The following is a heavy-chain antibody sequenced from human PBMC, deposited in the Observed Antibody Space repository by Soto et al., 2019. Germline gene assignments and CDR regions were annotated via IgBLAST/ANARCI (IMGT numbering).Heavy chain of an antibody. Sequence: KTSETLSLTCTVSGGSISSGDYYWSWIRQPPGKGLEWIGYIYYSGSTYYNPSLKSRVTISVDTSKNQFSLKLSSVTAADAAVYYCARDRGYDILTGYYKGKENYYYGMDVWGQGTTVTVSS. CDR1: GGSISSGDYY. V-gene: IGHV4-30-4*01. CDR2: IYYSGST. CDR3: ARDRGYDILTGYYKGKENYYYGMDV. D-gene: IGHD3-9*01. J-gene: IGHJ6*02.